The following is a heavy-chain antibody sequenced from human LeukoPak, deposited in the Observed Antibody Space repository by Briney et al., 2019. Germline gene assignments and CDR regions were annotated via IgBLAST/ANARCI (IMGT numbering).Heavy chain of an antibody. Sequence: PPASVKVSCKASGGTLSSYAISWVRQAPGQGLEWMGGIIPIFGTANYAQKFQGRVTITTDESTSTAYMELSSLRSEDTAVYYCARGLRAYYYDSSGYGSAFDIWGQGTMVTVSS. CDR1: GGTLSSYA. D-gene: IGHD3-22*01. CDR2: IIPIFGTA. V-gene: IGHV1-69*05. CDR3: ARGLRAYYYDSSGYGSAFDI. J-gene: IGHJ3*02.